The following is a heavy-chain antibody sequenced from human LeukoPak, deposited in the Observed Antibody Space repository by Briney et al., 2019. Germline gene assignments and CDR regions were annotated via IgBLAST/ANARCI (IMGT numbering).Heavy chain of an antibody. CDR1: GFTFSSYT. Sequence: GGSLRLSCAASGFTFSSYTIHWVRQPPGKGLEWVAVISFDGSNKYYADSVKGRFTISRDNSKNTLYLQMNCLRAEDTAVYYCAREELGSSLGFDPWGQGTLVTVSS. V-gene: IGHV3-30-3*01. D-gene: IGHD3-16*01. J-gene: IGHJ5*02. CDR2: ISFDGSNK. CDR3: AREELGSSLGFDP.